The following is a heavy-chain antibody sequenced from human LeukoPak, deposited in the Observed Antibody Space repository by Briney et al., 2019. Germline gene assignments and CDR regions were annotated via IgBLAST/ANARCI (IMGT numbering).Heavy chain of an antibody. Sequence: GGSLRLSCAASGFTFKNFGMHWVRQAPGKGLEWVAVISYDGSNKYYADSVKGRFTISRDNSKNTLYLQMNSLRAEDTAVYYCAKDQGPVDTAMAHFDYWGQGTLVTVSS. CDR1: GFTFKNFG. V-gene: IGHV3-30*18. D-gene: IGHD5-18*01. CDR2: ISYDGSNK. J-gene: IGHJ4*02. CDR3: AKDQGPVDTAMAHFDY.